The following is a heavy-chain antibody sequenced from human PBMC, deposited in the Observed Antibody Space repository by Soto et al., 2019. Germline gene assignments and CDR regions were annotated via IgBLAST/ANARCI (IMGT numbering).Heavy chain of an antibody. Sequence: GGSLRLSCAASGFTFSSYWMSWVRQAPGKGLEWVANIKPDGSEKYYVDSVKGRFTISRDNAKNSLYLQMNSLRAEDTAVYYCAREGADSSGHLGYWGQGALVTVSS. CDR1: GFTFSSYW. CDR2: IKPDGSEK. D-gene: IGHD6-19*01. V-gene: IGHV3-7*01. J-gene: IGHJ4*02. CDR3: AREGADSSGHLGY.